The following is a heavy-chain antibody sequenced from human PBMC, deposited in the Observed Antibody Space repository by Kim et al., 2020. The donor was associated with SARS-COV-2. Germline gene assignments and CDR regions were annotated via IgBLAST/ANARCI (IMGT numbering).Heavy chain of an antibody. J-gene: IGHJ4*02. CDR1: GFTFSSYA. Sequence: GGSLRLSCAASGFTFSSYAMSWVRQAPGKGLEWVSAISGSGGSTYYADSVKGRFTIPRDNSKNTLYLQMNSLRAEDTAVYYCAKASDYDILTGYSLMGGYYFDCWGQGTLVTVSS. D-gene: IGHD3-9*01. CDR2: ISGSGGST. CDR3: AKASDYDILTGYSLMGGYYFDC. V-gene: IGHV3-23*01.